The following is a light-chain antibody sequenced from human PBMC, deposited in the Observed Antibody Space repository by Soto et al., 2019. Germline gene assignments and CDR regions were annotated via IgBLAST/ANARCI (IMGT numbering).Light chain of an antibody. Sequence: DVPMTQSPSSLSASVGDRVTITCRASQSISSYLNWYQQKPGKAPKLQIYAASSLQSGVPSRFSGSGSGTDFTLTISSLQPEDFATYYCQQSYSTPPRYTFGQGTKLEIK. J-gene: IGKJ2*01. CDR1: QSISSY. CDR3: QQSYSTPPRYT. V-gene: IGKV1-39*01. CDR2: AAS.